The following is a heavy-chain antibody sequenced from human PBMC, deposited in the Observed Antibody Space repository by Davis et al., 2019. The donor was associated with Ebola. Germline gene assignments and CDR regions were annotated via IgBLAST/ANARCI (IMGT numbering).Heavy chain of an antibody. Sequence: PGGSLRLSCAASGFSFSGYRMNWVRQAPGKGLEWVSYISSSSPTIYLADSVKGRFTISRDNAKDSLYLQMTSLRDEDTAVYYCASRRGGPQNGWDILAGYPWGQGTLVTVSS. CDR1: GFSFSGYR. CDR2: ISSSSPTI. D-gene: IGHD3-9*01. J-gene: IGHJ4*02. V-gene: IGHV3-48*02. CDR3: ASRRGGPQNGWDILAGYP.